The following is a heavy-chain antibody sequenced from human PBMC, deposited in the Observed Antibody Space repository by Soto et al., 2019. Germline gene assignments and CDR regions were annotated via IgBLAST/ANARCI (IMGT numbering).Heavy chain of an antibody. CDR2: IKKKTDGGTT. J-gene: IGHJ4*02. CDR1: RFTFSDAW. D-gene: IGHD6-19*01. CDR3: RTQWLD. V-gene: IGHV3-15*01. Sequence: GGSLRLSCAASRFTFSDAWMSWVRQAPGKGLEWVGLIKKKTDGGTTVYAAPVKGRFAISRDDSKNTVYLQMSSLKTEDTAVYYCRTQWLDWGQGT.